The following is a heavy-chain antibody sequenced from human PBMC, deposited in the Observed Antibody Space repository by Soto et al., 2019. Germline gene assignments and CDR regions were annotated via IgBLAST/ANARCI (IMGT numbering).Heavy chain of an antibody. Sequence: QVQLQESGPGLVKPSQTLSLTCTVSGGSISSGGYYWSWIRQHPGKGLEWIGYIYYSGSTYYNPSLKSRVTRSVDTSKNQFSLKLSSVTAADTAVYYCARREIRDTDAFDIWGQGTMVTVSS. V-gene: IGHV4-31*03. CDR2: IYYSGST. CDR3: ARREIRDTDAFDI. CDR1: GGSISSGGYY. J-gene: IGHJ3*02. D-gene: IGHD5-18*01.